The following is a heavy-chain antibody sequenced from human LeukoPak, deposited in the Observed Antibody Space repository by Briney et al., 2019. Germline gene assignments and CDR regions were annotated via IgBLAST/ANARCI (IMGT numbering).Heavy chain of an antibody. CDR1: GFTFSSYA. Sequence: GGSLRLSCAASGFTFSSYAMSWVRQAPGKGLEWVSAISGSGGSTYYADSVKGRFTISRDSSKNTLYLQMNSLRAEDTAVYYRAKDPPHTVTTIAGDYWGQGTLVTVSS. V-gene: IGHV3-23*01. CDR2: ISGSGGST. J-gene: IGHJ4*02. D-gene: IGHD4-17*01. CDR3: AKDPPHTVTTIAGDY.